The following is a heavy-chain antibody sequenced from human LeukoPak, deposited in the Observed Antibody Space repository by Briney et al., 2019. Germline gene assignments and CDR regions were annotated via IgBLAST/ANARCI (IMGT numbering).Heavy chain of an antibody. D-gene: IGHD2-21*02. J-gene: IGHJ4*02. CDR2: ISSSSYI. Sequence: GSLRLSCAASGFTFSSYSMNWVRQAPGKGLEWVSSISSSSYIYYADSVKGRFTISRDNAKNSLYLQMNSLRAEDTAVYYCARESFVVVTAQNDYWGQGTLVTVSS. V-gene: IGHV3-21*01. CDR3: ARESFVVVTAQNDY. CDR1: GFTFSSYS.